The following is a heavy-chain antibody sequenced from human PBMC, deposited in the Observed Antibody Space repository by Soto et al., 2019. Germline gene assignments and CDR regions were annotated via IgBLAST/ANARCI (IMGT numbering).Heavy chain of an antibody. CDR1: GFTFSSYG. V-gene: IGHV3-33*01. J-gene: IGHJ6*02. Sequence: QVQLVESGGGVVQPGRSLRLSCAASGFTFSSYGMHWVRQAPGKGLEWVAVIWYDGSNKYYADSVKGRFTISRDNSKNPLYLQMNSLRAEDTAVYYCARAHRQERFLEWLSFDYGMDVWGQGTTVTVSS. CDR2: IWYDGSNK. CDR3: ARAHRQERFLEWLSFDYGMDV. D-gene: IGHD3-3*01.